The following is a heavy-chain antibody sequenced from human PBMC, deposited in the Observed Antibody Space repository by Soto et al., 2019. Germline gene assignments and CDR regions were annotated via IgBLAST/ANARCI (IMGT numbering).Heavy chain of an antibody. J-gene: IGHJ6*02. V-gene: IGHV3-48*02. CDR1: GFTFSNYN. CDR3: ARDFGYDDV. Sequence: GGSLRLSCAASGFTFSNYNMNWVRQAPGKGLEWVSHIGGARSTAIYYADSVKGRFTISRDNAENSLFLQLNSLRDEDTAVYYCARDFGYDDVWGQGTTVTVSS. D-gene: IGHD3-22*01. CDR2: IGGARSTAI.